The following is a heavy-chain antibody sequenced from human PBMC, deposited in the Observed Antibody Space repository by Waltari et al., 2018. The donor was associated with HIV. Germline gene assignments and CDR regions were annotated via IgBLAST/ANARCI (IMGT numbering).Heavy chain of an antibody. CDR3: ARSRDYGSGKDFDMDF. Sequence: QMQLVQSGAEVKKTGSSVKVSCKASGYTFTYRYLHWVRQAPGQALEWMEWFTPFNGNASYAQKFQNRVTITRDMSMSTCYMELCSLRFEDTAMYYCARSRDYGSGKDFDMDFWGQWTTVIVSS. CDR2: FTPFNGNA. J-gene: IGHJ6*01. D-gene: IGHD3-10*01. V-gene: IGHV1-45*02. CDR1: GYTFTYRY.